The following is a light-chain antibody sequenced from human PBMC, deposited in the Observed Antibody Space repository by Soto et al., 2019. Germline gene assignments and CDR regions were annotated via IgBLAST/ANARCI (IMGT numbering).Light chain of an antibody. CDR1: SNDVGGYNY. CDR3: TSFTSIHTYV. Sequence: QSVLTQPASVSGSPGQSITISCTGTSNDVGGYNYVSWYQHHPGKAPKLMIYEVSDRPSGVSNRFSGSKSGNTASLTISGLQAEDEADYYCTSFTSIHTYVFGTGTKVTVL. J-gene: IGLJ1*01. V-gene: IGLV2-14*01. CDR2: EVS.